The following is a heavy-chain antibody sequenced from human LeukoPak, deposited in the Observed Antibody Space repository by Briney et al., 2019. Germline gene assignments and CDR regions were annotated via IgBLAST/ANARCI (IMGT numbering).Heavy chain of an antibody. CDR3: AKDRAGYTSSWGFDN. D-gene: IGHD6-13*01. V-gene: IGHV3-33*06. J-gene: IGHJ4*02. Sequence: PGGSLRLSCAASGFTFRSYAIHWVRQAPGKGLEWVAVIWYDGSNKYYADSVKGRFTISRDNSKNTLFLQMNSLRAGDTAVYYCAKDRAGYTSSWGFDNWGQGTLVTVSS. CDR1: GFTFRSYA. CDR2: IWYDGSNK.